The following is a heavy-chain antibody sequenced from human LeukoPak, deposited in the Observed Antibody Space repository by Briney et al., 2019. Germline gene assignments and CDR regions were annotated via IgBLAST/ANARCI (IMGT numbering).Heavy chain of an antibody. CDR2: ISGSGGST. V-gene: IGHV3-23*01. Sequence: GGSLRLSCAASGFTFSSYAMSWVRQAPGKGLEWVSAISGSGGSTYYADSVKGRFTISRDNSKNTLYLQMNSLRAEDTAVYYCAKGSYDSSGYWDYFDYWGQGTLVTVSS. J-gene: IGHJ4*02. CDR3: AKGSYDSSGYWDYFDY. D-gene: IGHD3-22*01. CDR1: GFTFSSYA.